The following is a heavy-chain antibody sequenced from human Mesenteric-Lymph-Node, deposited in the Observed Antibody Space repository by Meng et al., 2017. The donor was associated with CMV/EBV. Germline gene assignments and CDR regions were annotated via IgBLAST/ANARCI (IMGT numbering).Heavy chain of an antibody. CDR3: ARDRGQLEVQYYYYGMDV. CDR1: GFIVRTNY. J-gene: IGHJ6*02. CDR2: IYSGGST. V-gene: IGHV3-53*01. Sequence: ETLSLTCAASGFIVRTNYMSWVRQAPGKGLEWVSVIYSGGSTYYADSVKGRFTISRDNSKNTLDLQMNSLRAEDTAVYYCARDRGQLEVQYYYYGMDVWGQGTTVTVSS. D-gene: IGHD1-1*01.